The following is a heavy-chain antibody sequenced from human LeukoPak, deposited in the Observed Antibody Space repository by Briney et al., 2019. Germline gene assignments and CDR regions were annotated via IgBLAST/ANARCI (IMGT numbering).Heavy chain of an antibody. V-gene: IGHV1-2*02. CDR2: INPNTGAT. CDR3: ARDTHYYDSSGYSDY. CDR1: GYTFTDYY. J-gene: IGHJ4*02. D-gene: IGHD3-22*01. Sequence: ASVKVSCKASGYTFTDYYLHWVRQAPGQGLEWMGWINPNTGATDYAQNFQGRVAMTRDTSISTAYMDLSRLRSDDTAVYYCARDTHYYDSSGYSDYWGQGTLVTVSS.